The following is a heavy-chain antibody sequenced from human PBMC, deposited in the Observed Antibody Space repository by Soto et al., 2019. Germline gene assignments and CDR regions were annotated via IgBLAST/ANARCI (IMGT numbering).Heavy chain of an antibody. D-gene: IGHD3-10*01. CDR2: IYYSGST. Sequence: PSGNLSLTCPVSGCSIHSSNYYLGWIRQPPGKGLEWIGSIYYSGSTYYNPSLKSRVTISVDTSKNQFSLKLSSVTAADTAVYYCASGRYYYGWFDPWGQGTLVPVSS. CDR1: GCSIHSSNYY. J-gene: IGHJ5*02. CDR3: ASGRYYYGWFDP. V-gene: IGHV4-39*01.